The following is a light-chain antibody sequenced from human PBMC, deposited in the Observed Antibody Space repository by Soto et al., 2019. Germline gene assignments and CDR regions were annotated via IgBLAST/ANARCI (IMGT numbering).Light chain of an antibody. CDR3: SSYTSSSTYV. Sequence: QSVLTQPASVSGSPGQSITISCAGTSSDVGAYNYVSWYQQHPGNAPKLVIYDVTNRPSGVSNRFSGSKSGNTASLTISGIQAEDEADYYCSSYTSSSTYVFGTATKLTVL. V-gene: IGLV2-14*03. CDR1: SSDVGAYNY. J-gene: IGLJ1*01. CDR2: DVT.